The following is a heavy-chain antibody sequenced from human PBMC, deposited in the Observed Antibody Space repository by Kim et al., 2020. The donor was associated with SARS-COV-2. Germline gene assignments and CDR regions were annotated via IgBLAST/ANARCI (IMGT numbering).Heavy chain of an antibody. J-gene: IGHJ3*02. CDR2: MGST. V-gene: IGHV4-59*09. D-gene: IGHD2-21*01. Sequence: MGSTNHNPTLKSRVTISVDTSKNQFSLKLSSVTAADTAVYYCARGVTFDIWGQGTMVTVSS. CDR3: ARGVTFDI.